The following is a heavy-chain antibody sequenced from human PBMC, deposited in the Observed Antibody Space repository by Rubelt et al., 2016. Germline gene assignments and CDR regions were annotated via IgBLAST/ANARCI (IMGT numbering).Heavy chain of an antibody. D-gene: IGHD3/OR15-3a*01. V-gene: IGHV2-5*01. Sequence: QITLKESGPALVKPTQTLTLTCTFSGFSLTISEVGVGSIRQPPGKALEWLALIYWNDNKRYSPPRKSRLTITKDTSENQVVLTMTNMDPVYTATYYCAHTGIVYLNLDWFPTRFDPWGQGTLVTVSS. CDR3: AHTGIVYLNLDWFPTRFDP. CDR1: GFSLTISEVG. J-gene: IGHJ5*02. CDR2: IYWNDNK.